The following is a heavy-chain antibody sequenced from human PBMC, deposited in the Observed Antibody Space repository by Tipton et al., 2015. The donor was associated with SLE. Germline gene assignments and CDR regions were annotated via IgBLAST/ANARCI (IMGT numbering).Heavy chain of an antibody. V-gene: IGHV4-59*11. J-gene: IGHJ4*02. Sequence: TLSLTCTVSGVSINSHYWAWVRQPPGKGLEWIGYIYYSGITKYNPSLKSRVTISVETSKNQFSLKLSSVTAADTAVYYCAVGGWELRWGQGTQVTVSS. CDR2: IYYSGIT. D-gene: IGHD1-26*01. CDR1: GVSINSHY. CDR3: AVGGWELR.